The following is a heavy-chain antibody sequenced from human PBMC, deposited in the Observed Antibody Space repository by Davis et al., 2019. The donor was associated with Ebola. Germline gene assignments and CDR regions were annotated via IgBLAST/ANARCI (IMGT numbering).Heavy chain of an antibody. Sequence: ASVKVSCKASGYTFTSYYMHWVRQAPGQGLEWMGIINPNGGSTSYAQKFQGRVTMTRDTSTSTVYMELSSLRSEDTAVYYCARESIVVVAATAKNYYYYGMDVWGKGTTVTVSS. CDR1: GYTFTSYY. CDR2: INPNGGST. D-gene: IGHD2-15*01. J-gene: IGHJ6*04. CDR3: ARESIVVVAATAKNYYYYGMDV. V-gene: IGHV1-46*01.